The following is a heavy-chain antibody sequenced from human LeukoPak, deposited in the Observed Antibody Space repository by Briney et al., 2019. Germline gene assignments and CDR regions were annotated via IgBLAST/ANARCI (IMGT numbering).Heavy chain of an antibody. CDR1: GGSISGGGYY. Sequence: PSQTLSLTCTVSGGSISGGGYYWSWIRQHPGKGLEWIGYIYYSGSTYYNPSLKSRVTISVDTSKNQFSLKLSSVTAADTAVYYCARVLPRRGYCYGEFDYWGQGTLVTVSS. J-gene: IGHJ4*02. V-gene: IGHV4-31*03. D-gene: IGHD5-18*01. CDR3: ARVLPRRGYCYGEFDY. CDR2: IYYSGST.